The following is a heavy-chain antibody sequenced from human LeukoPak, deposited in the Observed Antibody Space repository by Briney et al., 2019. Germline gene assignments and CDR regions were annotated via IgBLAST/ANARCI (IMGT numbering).Heavy chain of an antibody. J-gene: IGHJ3*02. CDR1: GFTVSIEV. D-gene: IGHD2-2*01. Sequence: PGGPLRLSCAASGFTVSIEVMHWVRQAPGKGLEWVSAISGSGGSTYYADSVKGRFTISRDNSKNTLYLQMNSLRAEDTAVYYCAKDLYFAAAAHPRGAFDIWGQGTMVTVSS. CDR2: ISGSGGST. CDR3: AKDLYFAAAAHPRGAFDI. V-gene: IGHV3-23*01.